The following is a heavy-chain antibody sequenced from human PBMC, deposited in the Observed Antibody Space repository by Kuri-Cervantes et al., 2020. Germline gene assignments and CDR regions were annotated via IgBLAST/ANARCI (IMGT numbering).Heavy chain of an antibody. V-gene: IGHV4-59*10. J-gene: IGHJ5*02. CDR2: IYTSGST. Sequence: SETLSLTCAVYGGSFSGYYWSWIRQPAGKGLEWIGRIYTSGSTNYNPSLKSRVTISVDTSKNQFSLKLSSVTAADTAVYYCARVRNYYDSSGQLNWFDPWGQGTLVTVSS. CDR1: GGSFSGYY. CDR3: ARVRNYYDSSGQLNWFDP. D-gene: IGHD3-22*01.